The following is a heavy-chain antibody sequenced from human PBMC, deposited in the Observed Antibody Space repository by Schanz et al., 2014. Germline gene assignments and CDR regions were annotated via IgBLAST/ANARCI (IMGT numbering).Heavy chain of an antibody. CDR2: LFYGGSK. CDR1: GGSISDSGAY. J-gene: IGHJ4*02. V-gene: IGHV4-39*01. Sequence: QLQMQTSGPGLVRPWETLSLTCTVSGGSISDSGAYWGWFRQTPGKGLEWIANLFYGGSKYYNPSFARRATMPLAPSTNQSSLRLASVTAADTGVYYCARHNRVWFGKEGCWGQGTLVTVSS. D-gene: IGHD3-10*01. CDR3: ARHNRVWFGKEGC.